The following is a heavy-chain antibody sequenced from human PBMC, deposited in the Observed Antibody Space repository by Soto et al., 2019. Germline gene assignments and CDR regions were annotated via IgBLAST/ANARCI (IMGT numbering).Heavy chain of an antibody. V-gene: IGHV3-74*01. CDR3: VSTGLVVGAANREDY. J-gene: IGHJ4*02. CDR2: INSDGSST. CDR1: GFTFSSYW. D-gene: IGHD2-15*01. Sequence: EVQLVESGGGLVQPGGSLRLSCAASGFTFSSYWMHWVRQAPGKGLVWVSRINSDGSSTSYADSVKGRFTISRDHAQNTLYLQMNRLRAEDPGVYYCVSTGLVVGAANREDYWGQGTLVTVSS.